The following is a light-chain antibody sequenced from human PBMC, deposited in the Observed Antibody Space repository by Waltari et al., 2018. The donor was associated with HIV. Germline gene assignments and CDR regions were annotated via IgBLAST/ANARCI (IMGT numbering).Light chain of an antibody. J-gene: IGKJ3*01. V-gene: IGKV1-33*01. CDR1: HDISNY. Sequence: DIHLTQSPSFLSASVGDGVTITCPAIHDISNYLNLIHHRPERAPQLLIYDVSMLETGVPSRFTGSGSGTEFSLTISSLQPGDVGIFYCQEYDAVRGGFNFGPGT. CDR2: DVS. CDR3: QEYDAVRGGFN.